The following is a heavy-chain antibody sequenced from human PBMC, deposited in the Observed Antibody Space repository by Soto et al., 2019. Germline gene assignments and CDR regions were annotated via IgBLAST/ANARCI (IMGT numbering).Heavy chain of an antibody. D-gene: IGHD3-22*01. CDR1: GFTFSSYA. J-gene: IGHJ4*02. CDR3: AKYQRYYDSSGYYLDFDY. CDR2: ISGSGGST. V-gene: IGHV3-23*01. Sequence: EVQLLESGGGLVQPGGSLRLSCAASGFTFSSYAMSWVRQAPGKGLEWVSAISGSGGSTYYADSVKGRFTISRDNSKNTLYLQMNSLRAEDTAVYYCAKYQRYYDSSGYYLDFDYWGQGTLVTVSS.